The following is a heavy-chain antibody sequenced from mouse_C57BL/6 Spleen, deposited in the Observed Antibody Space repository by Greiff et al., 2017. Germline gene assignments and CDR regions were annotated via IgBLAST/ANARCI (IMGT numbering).Heavy chain of an antibody. CDR1: GFNIKDDY. J-gene: IGHJ1*03. CDR2: IDPENGDT. D-gene: IGHD3-2*02. V-gene: IGHV14-4*01. CDR3: TKGPGHWYFDV. Sequence: VQLQQSGAELVRPGASVKLSCTASGFNIKDDYMHWVKQRPEQGLEWIGWIDPENGDTEYASKFQGKATITADTSSNTAYLQLSSLTSEDTAVYYCTKGPGHWYFDVWGTGTTVTVSS.